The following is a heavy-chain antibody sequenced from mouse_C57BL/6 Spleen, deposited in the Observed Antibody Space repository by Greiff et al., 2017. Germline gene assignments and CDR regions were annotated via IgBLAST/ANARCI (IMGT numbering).Heavy chain of an antibody. D-gene: IGHD2-13*01. V-gene: IGHV1-52*01. J-gene: IGHJ1*03. CDR2: IYPSDSET. Sequence: VQLQQPGAELVRPGSSVKLSCKASGYTFTSYWMHWVKQRPIQGLEWIGNIYPSDSETHYNQKFKDKATLTVDKSSSTAYMQLSRLTSEDAEVYYCARGGDSRYFDGGGTGTTVTVSS. CDR1: GYTFTSYW. CDR3: ARGGDSRYFDG.